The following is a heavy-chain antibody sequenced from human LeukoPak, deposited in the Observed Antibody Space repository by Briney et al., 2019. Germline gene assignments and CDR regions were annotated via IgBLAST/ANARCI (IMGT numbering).Heavy chain of an antibody. Sequence: ASVKVSCMASGYTFTGYYMHWVRQAPGQGLEWMGWINPNSGGTNYAQKFQGRVTMTRDTSISTAYMELSRLRSDDTAVYYCARVRYDILTGYPHLDYWGQGTLVTVSS. D-gene: IGHD3-9*01. V-gene: IGHV1-2*02. CDR2: INPNSGGT. CDR3: ARVRYDILTGYPHLDY. CDR1: GYTFTGYY. J-gene: IGHJ4*02.